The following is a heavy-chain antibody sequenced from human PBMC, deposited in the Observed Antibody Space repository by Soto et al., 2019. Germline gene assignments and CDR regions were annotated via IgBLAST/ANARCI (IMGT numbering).Heavy chain of an antibody. CDR2: INSGSTSV. V-gene: IGHV3-48*01. D-gene: IGHD1-26*01. Sequence: EVQLVESGGGLVQPGGSLRLSCVASGFIFNSYSMNWVRQAPGKGLEWISYINSGSTSVFYADSVKGRFSISRDNAKNPLYLQMNSLRAEDTAVYYCASSASPDAYWGQGTLVTVSS. CDR1: GFIFNSYS. CDR3: ASSASPDAY. J-gene: IGHJ4*02.